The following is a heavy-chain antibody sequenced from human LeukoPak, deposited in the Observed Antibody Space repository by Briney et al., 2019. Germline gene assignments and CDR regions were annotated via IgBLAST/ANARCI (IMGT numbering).Heavy chain of an antibody. V-gene: IGHV3-23*01. CDR1: GFAFSSYA. J-gene: IGHJ4*02. D-gene: IGHD3-10*01. CDR2: ISRRDDYT. CDR3: ADDYRSGSFHDF. Sequence: GGSLRLSCAASGFAFSSYAMSWVRQPPGKGLEWVSVISRRDDYTYYADSVKGRFTISRDNSKNTLYLQMNTLRAEDTAVYYCADDYRSGSFHDFWGQGTLVTVSS.